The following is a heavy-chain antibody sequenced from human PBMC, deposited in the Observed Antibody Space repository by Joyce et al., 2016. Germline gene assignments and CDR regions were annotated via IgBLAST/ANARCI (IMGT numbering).Heavy chain of an antibody. Sequence: QVQLQQWGAGLLKPSETLSLTCGVSGASFTLYPYWFSWIRQSPEKGLEWVGESHYTGATNYNPAFKSRGTMSVDTSKSQFFLKLTSMTAADTAVYYCARGTDYVWVSPWGQGTLVTVSS. CDR1: GASFTLYPYW. CDR2: SHYTGAT. CDR3: ARGTDYVWVSP. D-gene: IGHD3-16*01. V-gene: IGHV4-34*02. J-gene: IGHJ4*02.